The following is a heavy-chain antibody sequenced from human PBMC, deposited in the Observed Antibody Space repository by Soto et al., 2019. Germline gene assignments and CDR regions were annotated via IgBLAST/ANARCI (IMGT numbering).Heavy chain of an antibody. CDR3: AGVVIVVVVYYYGMDV. Sequence: SVKVSCKASGGTFSSYAVSWVRQAPIQGLEWMGGIIPIFGTANYSQKFQGRVTITADESTSTAYMELSSLRAEDTAVYYCAGVVIVVVVYYYGMDVWGQGTTVTVSS. CDR1: GGTFSSYA. V-gene: IGHV1-69*01. D-gene: IGHD2-15*01. CDR2: IIPIFGTA. J-gene: IGHJ6*02.